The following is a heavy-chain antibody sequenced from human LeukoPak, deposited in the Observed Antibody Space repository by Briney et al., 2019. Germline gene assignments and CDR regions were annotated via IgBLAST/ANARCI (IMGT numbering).Heavy chain of an antibody. CDR2: IYYSGST. Sequence: SETLSLTCTVSGGSISSYYWSWIRQPAGKGLEWIAYIYYSGSTYYNPSLKSRVTLSVDTSKNQFSLKLSSVTAADTAVYCCARVSYYYGSGSFYPTINWFDPWGQGTLVTVSS. D-gene: IGHD3-10*01. CDR3: ARVSYYYGSGSFYPTINWFDP. V-gene: IGHV4-59*06. CDR1: GGSISSYY. J-gene: IGHJ5*02.